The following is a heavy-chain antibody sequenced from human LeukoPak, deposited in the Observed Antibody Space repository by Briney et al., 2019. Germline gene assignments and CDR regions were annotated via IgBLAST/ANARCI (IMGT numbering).Heavy chain of an antibody. D-gene: IGHD3-3*01. CDR2: IYHSGST. Sequence: SETLSLTCTFSGYSISSGYYWGWIRQPPGKGLEWIGSIYHSGSTYYNSSLKSRVTISVDTSKNPFSLKLSSMTAADTAVYYCASTDRITIFGVVSVWGQGTLVTVSS. V-gene: IGHV4-38-2*02. CDR3: ASTDRITIFGVVSV. CDR1: GYSISSGYY. J-gene: IGHJ4*02.